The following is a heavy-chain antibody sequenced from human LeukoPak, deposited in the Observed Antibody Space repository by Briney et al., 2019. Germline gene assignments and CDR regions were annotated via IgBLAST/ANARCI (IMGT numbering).Heavy chain of an antibody. V-gene: IGHV4-39*07. J-gene: IGHJ3*02. D-gene: IGHD1-26*01. CDR2: IYYSGST. Sequence: SETLSLTCTVSGGSISSSSYYWGWIRQPPGKGLELIGSIYYSGSTYYNPSLKSRVTISVDTSKNQFSLRLSSVTAADTGVYYCARVYQWELRDDAFDIWGQGTMVTVSS. CDR1: GGSISSSSYY. CDR3: ARVYQWELRDDAFDI.